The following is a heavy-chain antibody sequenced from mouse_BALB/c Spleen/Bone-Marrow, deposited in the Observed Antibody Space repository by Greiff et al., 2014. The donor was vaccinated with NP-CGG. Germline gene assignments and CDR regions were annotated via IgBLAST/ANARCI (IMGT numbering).Heavy chain of an antibody. CDR3: ARRDYSFAY. CDR1: GYAFTNYL. J-gene: IGHJ3*01. D-gene: IGHD2-13*01. V-gene: IGHV1-54*01. Sequence: QVQLQQSGAELVRPGTSVKVSCKASGYAFTNYLIEWVKQRPGQGHEWIGVINPGSGGTNYNEKFKGKATLTADKSSSTAYMQLSSLTSDDSAVYFCARRDYSFAYWGQGTLVTVSA. CDR2: INPGSGGT.